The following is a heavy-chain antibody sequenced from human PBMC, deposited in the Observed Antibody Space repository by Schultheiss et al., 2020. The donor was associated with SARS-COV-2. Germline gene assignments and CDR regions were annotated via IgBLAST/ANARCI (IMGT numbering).Heavy chain of an antibody. J-gene: IGHJ6*02. CDR2: VRSKVYGGTV. CDR3: TREGTDFYYYYGMDV. V-gene: IGHV3-49*04. Sequence: GESLKISCTASGFTFDDYAMTWVRKAPGRGLEWVGFVRSKVYGGTVEYAASVKGRFTISRDDSKGIAYLQMNSLKTEDTAVYYCTREGTDFYYYYGMDVWGQGTTVTVSS. CDR1: GFTFDDYA. D-gene: IGHD3-3*01.